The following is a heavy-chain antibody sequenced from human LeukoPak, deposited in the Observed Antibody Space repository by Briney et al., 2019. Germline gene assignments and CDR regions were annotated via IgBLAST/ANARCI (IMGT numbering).Heavy chain of an antibody. J-gene: IGHJ5*02. CDR1: GGSISSYY. D-gene: IGHD5-12*01. Sequence: SETLSLTCTVSGGSISSYYWNWIRQPPGKGLEWMGYISYSGSTNYNPSLKSRVTISLDTSKNQFSLQLSSVTAADTAVYYCARHSGYEMYKWFDPWGQGTLVTVSS. CDR2: ISYSGST. V-gene: IGHV4-59*01. CDR3: ARHSGYEMYKWFDP.